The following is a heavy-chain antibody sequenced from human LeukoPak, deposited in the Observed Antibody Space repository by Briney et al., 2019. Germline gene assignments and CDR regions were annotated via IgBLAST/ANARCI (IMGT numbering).Heavy chain of an antibody. J-gene: IGHJ4*02. D-gene: IGHD6-13*01. CDR2: IRYDGSNK. CDR1: GFTFSSYG. CDR3: AKENYSSSWHADY. V-gene: IGHV3-30*02. Sequence: PGGFLRLSCAASGFTFSSYGMHWARQAPGKGLEWVAFIRYDGSNKYYADSVKGRFTISRDNSKNTLYLQMNSLRAEDTAVYYCAKENYSSSWHADYWGQGTLVTVSS.